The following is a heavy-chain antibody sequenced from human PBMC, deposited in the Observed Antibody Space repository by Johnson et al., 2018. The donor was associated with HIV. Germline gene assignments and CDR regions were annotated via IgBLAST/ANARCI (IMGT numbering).Heavy chain of an antibody. CDR1: GFTLSSYA. CDR3: EKPQPPSGLVTATVEGEAVDS. D-gene: IGHD2-21*02. V-gene: IGHV3-30-3*02. J-gene: IGHJ3*02. Sequence: QVQLVESGGGVVQPGRSLRLSCAASGFTLSSYAMHWVRQAPGKGLEWVAVISYDGRNKYYADSVKGRFALSRDNSKNTLYLQMNRLRAEDTAVSSCEKPQPPSGLVTATVEGEAVDSWGQGTMVTVSS. CDR2: ISYDGRNK.